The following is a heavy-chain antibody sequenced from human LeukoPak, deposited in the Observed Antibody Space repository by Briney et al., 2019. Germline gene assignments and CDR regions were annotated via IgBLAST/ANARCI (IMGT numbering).Heavy chain of an antibody. CDR2: ITGSGGGT. CDR3: AEDVSYYYDSSDY. V-gene: IGHV3-23*01. Sequence: PGGSLRLSCAASGFTFSSYAMTWVRQAPGKGLEWVSTITGSGGGTYYAASVRGRFSISRDNSKNTLYLQMNSLRAEDTAIYYCAEDVSYYYDSSDYWGQGTLVTVSS. D-gene: IGHD3-22*01. J-gene: IGHJ4*02. CDR1: GFTFSSYA.